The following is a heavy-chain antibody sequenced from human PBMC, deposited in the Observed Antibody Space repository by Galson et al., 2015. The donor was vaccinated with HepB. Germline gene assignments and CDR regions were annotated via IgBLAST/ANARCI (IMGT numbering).Heavy chain of an antibody. D-gene: IGHD6-6*01. CDR1: GGTFSSYA. J-gene: IGHJ4*02. CDR2: IIPPFVAA. Sequence: SVKVSCKASGGTFSSYAVSWVRQAPGQGLEWMGGIIPPFVAANYAQKFQGRVTITADESTSTAYMELTSLRSDDTAVYYCARWASGSADYWGRRTLVTVSS. CDR3: ARWASGSADY. V-gene: IGHV1-69*13.